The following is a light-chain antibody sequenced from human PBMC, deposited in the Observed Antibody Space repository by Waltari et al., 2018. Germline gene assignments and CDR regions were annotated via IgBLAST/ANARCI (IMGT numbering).Light chain of an antibody. CDR2: QGS. CDR3: PAWDSRTAVV. J-gene: IGLJ2*01. Sequence: SYELTQPPSVSVSPGQTASITCSGDKLGDRYASWYQQKPGQSPVMVIYQGSKRPSGIPERFSGSTSWNTAPLTLSGAQAMDEAYYYCPAWDSRTAVVFGGGTQLTVL. CDR1: KLGDRY. V-gene: IGLV3-1*01.